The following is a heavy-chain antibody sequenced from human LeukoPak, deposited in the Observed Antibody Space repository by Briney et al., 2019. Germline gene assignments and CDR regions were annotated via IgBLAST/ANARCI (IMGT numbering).Heavy chain of an antibody. Sequence: ASVKVSCKASGGTFSSYAISWVRQAPGQGLEWMGGIITIFGTANYARKFLGRVTITADKSTSTAYMELSSLRSEDTAVYYCARRAGEGSYYNGDYYYYYGMDVWGKGTTVTVSS. D-gene: IGHD3-10*01. V-gene: IGHV1-69*06. J-gene: IGHJ6*04. CDR3: ARRAGEGSYYNGDYYYYYGMDV. CDR2: IITIFGTA. CDR1: GGTFSSYA.